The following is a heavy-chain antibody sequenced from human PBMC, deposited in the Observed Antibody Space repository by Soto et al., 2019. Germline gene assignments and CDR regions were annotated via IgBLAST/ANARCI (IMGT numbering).Heavy chain of an antibody. J-gene: IGHJ3*02. CDR2: IYYSGST. CDR3: ARHLSSGWGPDAFDI. Sequence: QLQLQESGPGLVKPSETLSLTCTVSGGSISSSSYYWGWIRQPPGKGLEWIGSIYYSGSTHYNPSLKSRGTISVDTSKNQFSLKLSSVTAADTAVYYCARHLSSGWGPDAFDIWGQGTMVTVSS. D-gene: IGHD6-19*01. CDR1: GGSISSSSYY. V-gene: IGHV4-39*01.